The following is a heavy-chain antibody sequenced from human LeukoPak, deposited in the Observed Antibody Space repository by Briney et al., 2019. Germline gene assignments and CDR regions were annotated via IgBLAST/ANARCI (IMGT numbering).Heavy chain of an antibody. J-gene: IGHJ4*02. CDR1: GFTFSSYA. D-gene: IGHD6-19*01. CDR3: AKVGLAAVAGTEVNDY. V-gene: IGHV3-23*01. CDR2: ISGSGGST. Sequence: GGSLRLSCAASGFTFSSYAMSWVRQAPGKGLEWVSAISGSGGSTYYADSVKGRFTISRDNSKNTLYLQMNSLRAEDTAVYYCAKVGLAAVAGTEVNDYWGQGTLVTVSS.